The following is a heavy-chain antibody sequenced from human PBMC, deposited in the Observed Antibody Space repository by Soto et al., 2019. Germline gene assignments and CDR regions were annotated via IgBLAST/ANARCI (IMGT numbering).Heavy chain of an antibody. CDR3: ARHIAVSGTRGVDY. D-gene: IGHD6-19*01. Sequence: QVQLQESGPGLMKPSGTLSLTCAVSGGSLSTNWWSWVRQPPGKGLERIGEIYHSGSTNYNPALKDGVAMTVDNAQNHHALNPNSVTAADTAVDYCARHIAVSGTRGVDYWGQGTLVTVSA. CDR1: GGSLSTNW. J-gene: IGHJ4*02. V-gene: IGHV4-4*02. CDR2: IYHSGST.